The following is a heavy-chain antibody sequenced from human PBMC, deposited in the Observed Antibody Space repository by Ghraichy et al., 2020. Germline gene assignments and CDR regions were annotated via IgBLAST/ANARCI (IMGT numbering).Heavy chain of an antibody. Sequence: GGSLRLSCAASGFTVSGEYTSWVRQTPGKGLDWVAISHKGGDAYYADSVRGRFTISRDISKNMIYLHMNNLIAEDTAVYYCATFGPWGQGTLVTVSS. CDR3: ATFGP. J-gene: IGHJ5*02. CDR2: SHKGGDA. CDR1: GFTVSGEY. D-gene: IGHD2/OR15-2a*01. V-gene: IGHV3-53*01.